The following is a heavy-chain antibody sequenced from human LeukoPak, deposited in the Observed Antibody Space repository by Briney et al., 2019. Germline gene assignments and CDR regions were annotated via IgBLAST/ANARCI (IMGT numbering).Heavy chain of an antibody. CDR3: ARGPYCGGDCYSHLDY. Sequence: SETLSLTCAVYGGSFSGYYWSWIRQPPGKGLEWIGEINHSGSTNYNPSLKSRVTISVDTSKNQFSLKLSSVTAADTAVYYCARGPYCGGDCYSHLDYWGQGPLVTVSS. CDR1: GGSFSGYY. J-gene: IGHJ4*02. CDR2: INHSGST. V-gene: IGHV4-34*01. D-gene: IGHD2-21*02.